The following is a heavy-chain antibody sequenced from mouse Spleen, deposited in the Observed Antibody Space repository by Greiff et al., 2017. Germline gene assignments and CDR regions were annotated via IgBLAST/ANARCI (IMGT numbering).Heavy chain of an antibody. V-gene: IGHV1-77*01. CDR1: GYTFTDYY. Sequence: QVQLQQSGAELARPGASVKLSCKASGYTFTDYYINWVKQRTGQGLEWIGEIYPGSGNTYYNEKFKGKATLTADKSSSTAYMQLSSLTSEDSAVYFCARSTARATWGFAYWGQGTLVTVSA. CDR2: IYPGSGNT. CDR3: ARSTARATWGFAY. J-gene: IGHJ3*01. D-gene: IGHD3-1*01.